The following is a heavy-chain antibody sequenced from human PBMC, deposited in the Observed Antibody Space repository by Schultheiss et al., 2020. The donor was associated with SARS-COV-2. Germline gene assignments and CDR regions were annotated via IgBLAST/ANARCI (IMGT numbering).Heavy chain of an antibody. D-gene: IGHD6-6*01. V-gene: IGHV4-38-2*01. CDR2: IYHSGST. Sequence: SQTLSLTCAVSGYSISSGYYWGWIRQPPGKGLEWIGSIYHSGSTYYNPSLKSRVTISVDTSKNQFSLKLSSVTAVDTAMYYCARHWGSWYSSSRYYYYYYGMDVWGQGTTVTVSS. J-gene: IGHJ6*02. CDR3: ARHWGSWYSSSRYYYYYYGMDV. CDR1: GYSISSGYY.